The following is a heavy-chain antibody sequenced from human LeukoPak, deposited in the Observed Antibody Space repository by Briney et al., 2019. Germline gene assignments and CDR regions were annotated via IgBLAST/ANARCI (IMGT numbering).Heavy chain of an antibody. CDR2: ISSSSSHI. CDR3: ANTILTGAL. D-gene: IGHD2-2*02. J-gene: IGHJ4*02. CDR1: GFTFSSYS. Sequence: GGSLRLSCAASGFTFSSYSMNWVRQAPGKGLEWVSSISSSSSHIYYADSVKGRFTISRDNAKNSLYLQMNSLRAEDTAVYYCANTILTGALWGQGTLVTVSS. V-gene: IGHV3-21*01.